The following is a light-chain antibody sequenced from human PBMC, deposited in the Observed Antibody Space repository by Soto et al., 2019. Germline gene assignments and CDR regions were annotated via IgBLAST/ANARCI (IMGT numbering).Light chain of an antibody. Sequence: QSALTQPASVSGSPGQSITISGTGTNSDIGTYNYVSWYQQRPGKAPKLMIYDVSNRPSGVSNRFSGSKSDNTASLTISGLQAEDEADYYCSSYSTSSTPVIFGGGTKLTVL. J-gene: IGLJ2*01. CDR1: NSDIGTYNY. V-gene: IGLV2-14*01. CDR3: SSYSTSSTPVI. CDR2: DVS.